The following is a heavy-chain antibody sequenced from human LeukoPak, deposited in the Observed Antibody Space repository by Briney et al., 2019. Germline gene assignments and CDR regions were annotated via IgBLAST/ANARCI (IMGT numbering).Heavy chain of an antibody. CDR3: ARHFSSGYSSSWYGNYFDY. Sequence: SETLSLTCTVSGGSISSSSYYWGWIRQPPGKGLEWIGSIYYSGSTYYNPSLKSRVTISVDTSKNQFSLKLSSVTAADTAVYYCARHFSSGYSSSWYGNYFDYWGQGTLVTVSS. V-gene: IGHV4-39*01. CDR1: GGSISSSSYY. J-gene: IGHJ4*02. D-gene: IGHD6-13*01. CDR2: IYYSGST.